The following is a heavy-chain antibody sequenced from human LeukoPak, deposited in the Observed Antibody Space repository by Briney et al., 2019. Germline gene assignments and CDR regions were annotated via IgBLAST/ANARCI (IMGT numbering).Heavy chain of an antibody. V-gene: IGHV3-53*01. CDR1: GFTVSSNY. Sequence: GGSLRLPCAASGFTVSSNYMSWVRQAPGKGLEWVSVIYSGGSTLYADSVRGRFTISRDNPKNTLYLQMNSLRAEDTAVYYCARARYSSAWYDCWGQGTLVTVSS. CDR2: IYSGGST. CDR3: ARARYSSAWYDC. J-gene: IGHJ4*02. D-gene: IGHD6-19*01.